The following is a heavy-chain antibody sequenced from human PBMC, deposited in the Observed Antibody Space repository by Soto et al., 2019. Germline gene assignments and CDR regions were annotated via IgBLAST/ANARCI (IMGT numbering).Heavy chain of an antibody. Sequence: SVKVSCKASGGTFSSYAISWVRQAPGQGLEWMGGIIPIFGTANYAQKFQGRVTITADESTSTAYMELSSLRSEDTAVYYCAAELYSGGRCCSYDIWGQGTKVTVSS. CDR3: AAELYSGGRCCSYDI. V-gene: IGHV1-69*13. CDR2: IIPIFGTA. CDR1: GGTFSSYA. D-gene: IGHD2-15*01. J-gene: IGHJ3*02.